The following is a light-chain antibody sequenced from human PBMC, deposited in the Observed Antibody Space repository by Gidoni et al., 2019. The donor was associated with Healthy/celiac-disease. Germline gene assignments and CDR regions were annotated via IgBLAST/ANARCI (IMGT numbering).Light chain of an antibody. V-gene: IGKV1-8*01. CDR1: QGINSY. CDR3: QQYYSYPRT. CDR2: AAS. Sequence: AIRMTQSPSSFSASTGDRVTITCRASQGINSYLAWYQQKPGKAPKLLIYAASTLQSGVPSRFSGSGSGTDFTLTISCLQSEDFATYYCQQYYSYPRTFXPXTKVDIK. J-gene: IGKJ3*01.